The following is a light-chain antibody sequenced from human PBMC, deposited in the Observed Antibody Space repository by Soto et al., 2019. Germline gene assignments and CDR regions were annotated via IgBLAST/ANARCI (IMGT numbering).Light chain of an antibody. CDR1: QSTSSY. Sequence: DIQMTQSPSSLSASVGDRVTITCRASQSTSSYLNWYQQKPGKAPKLLIYAASSLQSGVPSRFSGSGSGTDFTLTISSLQPEDFATYYCQQSYSTPNTFGPGTKVDIK. CDR2: AAS. V-gene: IGKV1-39*01. CDR3: QQSYSTPNT. J-gene: IGKJ3*01.